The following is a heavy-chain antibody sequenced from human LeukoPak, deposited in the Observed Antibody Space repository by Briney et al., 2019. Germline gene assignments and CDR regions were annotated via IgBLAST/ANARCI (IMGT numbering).Heavy chain of an antibody. CDR3: AREILRSVGATTNALGY. Sequence: ASVTVSCKASGYTFTGYYMHWVRQAPGQGLEWMGWINPNSGGTNYAQKFQGRVTMTRDTSISTAYMELSRLRSDDTAVYYCAREILRSVGATTNALGYWGQGTLVTVSS. D-gene: IGHD1-26*01. J-gene: IGHJ4*02. CDR1: GYTFTGYY. CDR2: INPNSGGT. V-gene: IGHV1-2*02.